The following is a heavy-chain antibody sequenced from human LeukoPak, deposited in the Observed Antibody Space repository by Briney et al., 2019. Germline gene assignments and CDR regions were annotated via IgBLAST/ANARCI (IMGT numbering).Heavy chain of an antibody. CDR3: AKELTTERTPGVDS. Sequence: GGPLRLSCTTPGFTFSSYSMTWVRQGPGTWMESVTAISGSGDTTFYADSVKGRFTISRDNSKKTLYLQVNSLRAEDTAVYFCAKELTTERTPGVDSWGQGTLVTVSS. J-gene: IGHJ4*02. D-gene: IGHD4-17*01. V-gene: IGHV3-23*01. CDR2: ISGSGDTT. CDR1: GFTFSSYS.